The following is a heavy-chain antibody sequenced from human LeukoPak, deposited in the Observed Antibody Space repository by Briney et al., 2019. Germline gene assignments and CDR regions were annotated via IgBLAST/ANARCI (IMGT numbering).Heavy chain of an antibody. J-gene: IGHJ3*02. CDR1: GFTVSTNY. D-gene: IGHD3-22*01. CDR3: ARDRYYYDSRRSEAFDI. Sequence: GGSLKLSCAASGFTVSTNYMSWVRQAPGKGLEWVSVIYSSGDTYYADSVKGRFTISRDNSKNMLYLQMNSLRVEDTAVYFCARDRYYYDSRRSEAFDIWGQGTMVTVSS. CDR2: IYSSGDT. V-gene: IGHV3-53*01.